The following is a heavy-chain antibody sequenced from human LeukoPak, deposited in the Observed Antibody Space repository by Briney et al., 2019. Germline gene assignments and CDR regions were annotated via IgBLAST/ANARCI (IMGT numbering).Heavy chain of an antibody. CDR2: IYYSGST. Sequence: SETLSLTCTVSGGSISSYYWSWIRQPPGRGLEWIGYIYYSGSTNYNPSLKGRVTISVDTSKNQFSLKLSSVTAADTAVYYCARDDGVAVFDPWGQGTLVTVSS. V-gene: IGHV4-59*01. D-gene: IGHD2-8*01. J-gene: IGHJ5*02. CDR1: GGSISSYY. CDR3: ARDDGVAVFDP.